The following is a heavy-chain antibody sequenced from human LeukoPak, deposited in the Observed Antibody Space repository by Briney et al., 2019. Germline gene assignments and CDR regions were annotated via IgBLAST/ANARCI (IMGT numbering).Heavy chain of an antibody. CDR1: GFTFSNHW. CDR2: INNDGTGA. D-gene: IGHD6-25*01. CDR3: ARGGTAVFDL. V-gene: IGHV3-74*01. J-gene: IGHJ4*02. Sequence: GSLRLSCAASGFTFSNHWMHWVRQAPGKGLVWISRINNDGTGAIYADSVKGRFTVSRDNAKNTVSLEMNSLRAEDTAVYYCARGGTAVFDLWGQGSPVTVSS.